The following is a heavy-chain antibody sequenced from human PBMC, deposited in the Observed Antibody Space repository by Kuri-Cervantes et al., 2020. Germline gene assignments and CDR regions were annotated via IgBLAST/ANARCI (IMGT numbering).Heavy chain of an antibody. CDR3: ASRSPKSRSTYYSMISHYMDV. CDR2: VSHGGST. Sequence: GSLRLSCAVFGASFSGHHWSWIRQSPGKGLEWIGEVSHGGSTNFSPSLESRVTMSVDTSKNQFSLKLSSVTAADTAVYYCASRSPKSRSTYYSMISHYMDVWGKGTTVTVSS. V-gene: IGHV4-34*01. CDR1: GASFSGHH. J-gene: IGHJ6*03. D-gene: IGHD3-22*01.